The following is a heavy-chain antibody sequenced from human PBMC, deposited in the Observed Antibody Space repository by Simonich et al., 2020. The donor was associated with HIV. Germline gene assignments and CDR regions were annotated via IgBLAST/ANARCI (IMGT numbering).Heavy chain of an antibody. D-gene: IGHD3-16*02. CDR2: IRDDNGNT. Sequence: QVQLLPSGAAVQKPGSSVKVSCKASGYTFTSYVLIWVRPAPGQGLEWMGWIRDDNGNTNYVQKLQGRVTMTTDTSTSTAYMELRRLRSDDTAVYYCARDDRYGDYVDYWGQGTLVTVSS. CDR3: ARDDRYGDYVDY. CDR1: GYTFTSYV. J-gene: IGHJ4*02. V-gene: IGHV1-18*01.